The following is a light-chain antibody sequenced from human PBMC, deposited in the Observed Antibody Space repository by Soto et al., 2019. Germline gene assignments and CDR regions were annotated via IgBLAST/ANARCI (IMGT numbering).Light chain of an antibody. CDR1: SSDVGSYNL. CDR3: CSYAGSSTFPV. J-gene: IGLJ1*01. CDR2: EGS. V-gene: IGLV2-23*03. Sequence: QSVLTQPASVSGSPGQSITISCTGTSSDVGSYNLVSWYQQHPGKAPKLMIYEGSKRPSGVSNRFSGSKSGNTASLTISGLQAEDEADYYCCSYAGSSTFPVFGTGTKLTGL.